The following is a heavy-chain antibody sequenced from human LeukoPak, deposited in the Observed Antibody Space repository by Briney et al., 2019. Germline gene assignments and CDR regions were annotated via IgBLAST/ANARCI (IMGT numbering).Heavy chain of an antibody. D-gene: IGHD4-11*01. Sequence: SETLSLTCTVSGYSISNGYYWGWIRQPPGKGLEWIGEINHSGSTNYNPSLKSRVTISVDTSKNQFSLKLSSVTAADTAVYYCARGHNNSNYVTRWFTRYYYYYYMDVWGKGTTVTVSS. CDR2: INHSGST. CDR3: ARGHNNSNYVTRWFTRYYYYYYMDV. CDR1: GYSISNGYY. J-gene: IGHJ6*03. V-gene: IGHV4-38-2*02.